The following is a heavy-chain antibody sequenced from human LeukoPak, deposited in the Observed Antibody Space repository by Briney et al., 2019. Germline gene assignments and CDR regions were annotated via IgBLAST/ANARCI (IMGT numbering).Heavy chain of an antibody. CDR2: INPNSGGT. CDR3: AGVGYFDSSVYYEVDY. D-gene: IGHD3-22*01. CDR1: GYTFTGYY. Sequence: ASVKVSCXASGYTFTGYYMHWVRQAPGQGLEWMAWINPNSGGTNYAQKFQGRVTMTRDTSINTAYMELSGLRSDDTAVYYSAGVGYFDSSVYYEVDYWGQGTLVTVSS. J-gene: IGHJ4*02. V-gene: IGHV1-2*02.